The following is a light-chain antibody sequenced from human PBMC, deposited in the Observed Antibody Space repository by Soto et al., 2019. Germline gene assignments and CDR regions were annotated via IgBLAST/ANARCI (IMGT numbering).Light chain of an antibody. Sequence: EIVLTQSPATLSLSPGERATLSCRASQSVSSYLAWYQQKPGQAPRLLIYEASNRPTGIPARFSGSGSGTDFTLTISSLEPEDFAVYYCQQRSNWPPAFGGGTKVEIK. CDR2: EAS. V-gene: IGKV3-11*01. CDR3: QQRSNWPPA. J-gene: IGKJ4*01. CDR1: QSVSSY.